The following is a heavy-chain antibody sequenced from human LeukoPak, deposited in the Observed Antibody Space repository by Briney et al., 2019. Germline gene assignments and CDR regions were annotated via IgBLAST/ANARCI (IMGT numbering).Heavy chain of an antibody. D-gene: IGHD5-18*01. Sequence: PSETLSLTCTVSGYSIRNGNNRGWIRLSPGKGLELLGSIYHSRSTYDNPSLKSRVTLSIDTSKNQFSLKLTSVTAADTAVYYCARAEINEYSGYWGQGIPVIVSS. V-gene: IGHV4-38-2*02. CDR3: ARAEINEYSGY. CDR2: IYHSRST. J-gene: IGHJ4*02. CDR1: GYSIRNGNN.